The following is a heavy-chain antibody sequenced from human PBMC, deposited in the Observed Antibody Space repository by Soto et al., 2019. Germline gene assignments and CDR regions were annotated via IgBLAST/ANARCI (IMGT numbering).Heavy chain of an antibody. V-gene: IGHV4-59*08. CDR2: IYYSGYT. Sequence: QVQLQESGPGRVKPSETLSLTCTASGGSISPYYWSWIRQPPGEGMEWLGYIYYSGYTNYNPSLKSRLTISVDTSKNQFSLRLSSVTAADTAVYFCARLIRDASGSYRLDYWGRGILVTVSS. J-gene: IGHJ4*02. D-gene: IGHD3-10*01. CDR1: GGSISPYY. CDR3: ARLIRDASGSYRLDY.